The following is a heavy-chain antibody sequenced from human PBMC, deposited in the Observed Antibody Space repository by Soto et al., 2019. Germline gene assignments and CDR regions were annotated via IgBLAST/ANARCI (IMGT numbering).Heavy chain of an antibody. Sequence: GESLKISCKGSGYSFTSYWIGWVRQMPGKGLEWMGIIYPGDSDTSNSPSFQGQVTISADKSISTAYLQWSSLKASDTAMYYCARSPNRYDSSGYYAEYFQHWGQGTLVTVSS. CDR3: ARSPNRYDSSGYYAEYFQH. D-gene: IGHD3-22*01. V-gene: IGHV5-51*01. CDR2: IYPGDSDT. J-gene: IGHJ1*01. CDR1: GYSFTSYW.